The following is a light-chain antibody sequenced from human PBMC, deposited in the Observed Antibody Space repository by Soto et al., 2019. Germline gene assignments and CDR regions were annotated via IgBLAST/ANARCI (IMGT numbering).Light chain of an antibody. CDR1: TSGVGDYNY. CDR3: SSYTSRSSVI. Sequence: QSALTQPASVSGSPGQSITISCSATTSGVGDYNYVSWYQQYPGKAPKPIIYNVSNRPSGVSNRFSGSKSGDTASLTISGLQAEDEADYYCSSYTSRSSVIFGGGTKVTVL. J-gene: IGLJ2*01. V-gene: IGLV2-14*01. CDR2: NVS.